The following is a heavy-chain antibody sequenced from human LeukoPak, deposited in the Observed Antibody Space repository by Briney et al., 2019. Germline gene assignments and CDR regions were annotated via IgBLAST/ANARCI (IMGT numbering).Heavy chain of an antibody. CDR3: ARDGYSSEVWFDP. J-gene: IGHJ5*02. V-gene: IGHV3-9*01. CDR2: ISWNSGSI. Sequence: GGSLRLSCAASGFTFDDYAMHWVRQAPGKGLEWVSGISWNSGSIGYADSVKGRFTISRDNAKNSLYLQMNSLRAEDTALYYCARDGYSSEVWFDPWGQGTLVTVSS. D-gene: IGHD6-19*01. CDR1: GFTFDDYA.